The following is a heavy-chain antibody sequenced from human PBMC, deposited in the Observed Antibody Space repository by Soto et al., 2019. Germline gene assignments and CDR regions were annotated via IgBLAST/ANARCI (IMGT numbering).Heavy chain of an antibody. CDR1: GFTFSSYS. V-gene: IGHV3-48*01. CDR2: ISSSSSTI. J-gene: IGHJ4*02. D-gene: IGHD3-22*01. Sequence: EVQLVESGGGLVQPGGSLRLSCAASGFTFSSYSMNWVRQAPGKGLEWVSYISSSSSTIYYADSVKGRFTISRDNAKNSLYLQMNSLRAEDTAVYNCALDPSGYYDSSGYPRWGQGTLVTVSS. CDR3: ALDPSGYYDSSGYPR.